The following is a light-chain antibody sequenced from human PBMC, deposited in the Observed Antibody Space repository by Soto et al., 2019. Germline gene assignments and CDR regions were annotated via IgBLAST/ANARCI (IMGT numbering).Light chain of an antibody. CDR3: SSYTSGTTLVA. V-gene: IGLV2-14*01. CDR2: GVT. J-gene: IGLJ2*01. CDR1: SSDVGGYNY. Sequence: QSALTQPASVSGSPGQSITISCTGTSSDVGGYNYVSWYQQYPGKVPKLLIYGVTNRPSGVSNRFSGSKSGNTASLTISGLQPEDEADYYCSSYTSGTTLVAFGGGTKVTVL.